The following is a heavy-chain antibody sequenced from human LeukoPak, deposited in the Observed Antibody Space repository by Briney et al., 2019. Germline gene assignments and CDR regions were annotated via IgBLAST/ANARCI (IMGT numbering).Heavy chain of an antibody. CDR3: ARATPHFDY. Sequence: SETLSLTCAVYGGSFSGYYWSWIRQPPGKGLGWIEEINHSGSTNYNPSLKSRVTISVDTSKNQFSLKPSSVTAADTAVYYCARATPHFDYWGQGTLVTVSS. V-gene: IGHV4-34*01. J-gene: IGHJ4*02. CDR1: GGSFSGYY. CDR2: INHSGST.